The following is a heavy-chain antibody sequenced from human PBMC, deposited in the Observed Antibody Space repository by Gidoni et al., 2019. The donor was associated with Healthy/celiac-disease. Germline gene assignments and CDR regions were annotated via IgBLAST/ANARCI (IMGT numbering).Heavy chain of an antibody. CDR1: GFTFSSDA. V-gene: IGHV3-23*01. Sequence: EVQLLESGGGLVQPGGSLRLSCAASGFTFSSDAMSWVRQAPGQGLAWVSAISVSGGSTYYADSVKGRFTISRDNSKNTLYLQMNSLRAEDTAVYYCAKCGYSSGWFDYWGQGTLVTVSS. CDR2: ISVSGGST. CDR3: AKCGYSSGWFDY. D-gene: IGHD6-19*01. J-gene: IGHJ4*02.